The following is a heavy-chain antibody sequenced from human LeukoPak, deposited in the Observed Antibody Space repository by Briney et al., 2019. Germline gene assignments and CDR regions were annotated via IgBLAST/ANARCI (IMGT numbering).Heavy chain of an antibody. CDR3: ARDISQQLGPGFDY. V-gene: IGHV3-53*01. CDR1: GFTVSSNY. Sequence: PGGSLRLSCAASGFTVSSNYMSWVRQAPGKGLEWVSVIYSGGSTYYADSVKGRFTISRDNSKNTLYLQMNSLRAEDTAVYYCARDISQQLGPGFDYWGLGTLVTVSS. J-gene: IGHJ4*02. D-gene: IGHD6-13*01. CDR2: IYSGGST.